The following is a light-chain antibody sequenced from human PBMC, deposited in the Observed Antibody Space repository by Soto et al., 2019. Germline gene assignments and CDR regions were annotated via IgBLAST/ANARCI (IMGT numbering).Light chain of an antibody. J-gene: IGLJ1*01. CDR3: AAWDYSLNAYV. Sequence: SVLTQPPSASGTPGQRVSISCSGSSSNIGSEAVNWFQHLPGTTPKLLIYGDYQRPSGVPDRFSGSRSGTSASLAISGLQSQDEADYYCAAWDYSLNAYVFGTGTKVTV. V-gene: IGLV1-44*01. CDR2: GDY. CDR1: SSNIGSEA.